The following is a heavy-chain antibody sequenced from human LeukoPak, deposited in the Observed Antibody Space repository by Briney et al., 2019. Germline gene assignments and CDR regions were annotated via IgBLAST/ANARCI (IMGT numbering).Heavy chain of an antibody. CDR3: ARMAKGGYYDSSGYYSYYFDY. V-gene: IGHV1-69*04. CDR1: GGTFSSYA. J-gene: IGHJ4*02. CDR2: IIPILGIA. Sequence: SVKVSCKASGGTFSSYAISWVRQAPGQGLEWMGRIIPILGIANYAQKFQGRVTITADKSTSTAYMELSSLRSEDTAVYYCARMAKGGYYDSSGYYSYYFDYWGQGTLDTVSS. D-gene: IGHD3-22*01.